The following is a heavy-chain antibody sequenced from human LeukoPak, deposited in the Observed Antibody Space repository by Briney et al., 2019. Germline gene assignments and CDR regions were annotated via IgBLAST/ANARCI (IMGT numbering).Heavy chain of an antibody. CDR3: ARDPYSSSWDFDY. Sequence: ASVKVSCKASGYTFTNYYMHWVRQAPGQGLEWMGRINPNSGGTNYAQKFQGRVTMTRDTSISTAYMELSRLRSDDTAVYYCARDPYSSSWDFDYWGQGTLVTVSS. J-gene: IGHJ4*02. CDR1: GYTFTNYY. V-gene: IGHV1-2*06. D-gene: IGHD6-13*01. CDR2: INPNSGGT.